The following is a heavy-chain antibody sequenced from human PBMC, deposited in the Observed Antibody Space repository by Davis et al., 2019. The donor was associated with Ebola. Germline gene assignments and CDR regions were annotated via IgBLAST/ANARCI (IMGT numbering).Heavy chain of an antibody. Sequence: GESLKISCAASGFTFSSYSMNWVRQAPGKGLEWVAVISYDGSNKYYADSVKGRFTISRDNSKNTLYLQMNSLRAEDTAVYYCARGWELSSFDIWGQGTMVTVSS. D-gene: IGHD1-26*01. V-gene: IGHV3-30*03. CDR1: GFTFSSYS. CDR2: ISYDGSNK. J-gene: IGHJ3*02. CDR3: ARGWELSSFDI.